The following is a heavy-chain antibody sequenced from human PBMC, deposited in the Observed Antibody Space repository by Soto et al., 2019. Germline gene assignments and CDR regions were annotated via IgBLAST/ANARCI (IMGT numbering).Heavy chain of an antibody. CDR1: GYSFTSYW. V-gene: IGHV5-10-1*03. J-gene: IGHJ5*02. CDR2: IDPSDSYT. D-gene: IGHD3-3*01. Sequence: EVQLVQSGAEVKKPGESLRISCKGSGYSFTSYWISWVRQMPGKGLEWMGRIDPSDSYTNYSPSFQGHVTISADKSISTAYLQWSSLKASDTAMYYCAREDSGWSGYYGNWFDPWGQGTLVTVSS. CDR3: AREDSGWSGYYGNWFDP.